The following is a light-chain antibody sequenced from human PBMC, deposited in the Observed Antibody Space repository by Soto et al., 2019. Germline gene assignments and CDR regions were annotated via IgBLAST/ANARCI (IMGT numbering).Light chain of an antibody. CDR2: GAS. V-gene: IGKV3-20*01. CDR3: QQYGSSPGT. Sequence: ESVLTQSPGTLSLSPGERATLSCRASQSVSSNYLAGYQQKPGQAPRPLIYGASSRATGIPDRFSGSGAGTDFTLTISRLESEDVAVYYCQQYGSSPGTVGQGTKVEIK. CDR1: QSVSSNY. J-gene: IGKJ1*01.